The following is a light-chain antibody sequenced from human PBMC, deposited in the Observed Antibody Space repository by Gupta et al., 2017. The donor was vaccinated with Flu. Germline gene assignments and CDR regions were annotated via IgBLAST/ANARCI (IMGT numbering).Light chain of an antibody. CDR2: DAS. CDR3: QQRNMSIT. CDR1: QSVTTY. V-gene: IGKV3-11*01. Sequence: EIVLTQSPATLSLSPGERATLSCRASQSVTTYLAWYQQKPGQAPRLLIHDASNRATGVPVRFSGSGSGTDFSLTSSSREPEDFAVYYWQQRNMSITFGQGTQLEIK. J-gene: IGKJ5*01.